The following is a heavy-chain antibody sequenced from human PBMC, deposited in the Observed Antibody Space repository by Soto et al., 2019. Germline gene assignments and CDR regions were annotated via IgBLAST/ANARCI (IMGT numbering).Heavy chain of an antibody. J-gene: IGHJ4*02. CDR1: GYTFTSYY. CDR3: ARGGRNIACCPHDY. Sequence: ASVEVSCKASGYTFTSYYIHWVRQAPGQGLVWMGIINPSGGSTSYAQKFQGRVTMTRDTPTSTVYMELSSLRSEDTAVYYCARGGRNIACCPHDYWGQGTLVTVSS. CDR2: INPSGGST. V-gene: IGHV1-46*01. D-gene: IGHD5-12*01.